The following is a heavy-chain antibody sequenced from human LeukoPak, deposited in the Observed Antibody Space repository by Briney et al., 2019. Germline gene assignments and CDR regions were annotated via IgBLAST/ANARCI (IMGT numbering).Heavy chain of an antibody. CDR3: AKDHVCIAAAGTLFDY. J-gene: IGHJ4*02. CDR2: ISGSGGST. D-gene: IGHD6-13*01. CDR1: GFTFRSYA. V-gene: IGHV3-23*01. Sequence: GGSLRLSCAASGFTFRSYAMSWVRQAPGKGLEWVSAISGSGGSTYYADSVKGRFTISRDNSKNTLYLQMNSLRAEDTAVYYCAKDHVCIAAAGTLFDYWGQGTLVTVSS.